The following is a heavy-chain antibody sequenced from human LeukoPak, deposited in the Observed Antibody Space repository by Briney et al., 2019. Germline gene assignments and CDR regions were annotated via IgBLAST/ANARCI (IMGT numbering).Heavy chain of an antibody. CDR2: IIPIFGTA. D-gene: IGHD2-15*01. V-gene: IGHV1-69*05. CDR1: GVTFSSYA. CDR3: ARDRGDCSGGSCYWDYDAFDI. Sequence: ASVKVSCKASGVTFSSYAISWVRQAPGQGLEWMGGIIPIFGTANYAQKFQGRVTITTDESTSTAYMELSSLRSEDTAVYYCARDRGDCSGGSCYWDYDAFDIWGQGTMVTVSS. J-gene: IGHJ3*02.